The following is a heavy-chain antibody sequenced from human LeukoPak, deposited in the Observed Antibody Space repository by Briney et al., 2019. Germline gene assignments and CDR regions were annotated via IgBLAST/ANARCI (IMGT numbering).Heavy chain of an antibody. Sequence: SETLSLTCAVSGVSISSSNWWSWVRQPPGKGLDWIGEIYHTGSTNYNPSLESRATISVDKSKNQFSLKLSSVTAADTAVYYCARGDPSLYGMDVWGQGTTVTVSS. J-gene: IGHJ6*02. CDR3: ARGDPSLYGMDV. CDR1: GVSISSSNW. V-gene: IGHV4-4*02. CDR2: IYHTGST.